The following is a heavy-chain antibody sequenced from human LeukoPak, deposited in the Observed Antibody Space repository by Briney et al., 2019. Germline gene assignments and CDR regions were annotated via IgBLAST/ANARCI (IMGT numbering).Heavy chain of an antibody. Sequence: SVKVSCKASGGTFSSYAISWVRQAPGQGLEWMGGIIPIFGTANYAQKFQGRVTITADKSTSTAYMELSSLRSEDTAVYYCARGAARHFFRFGSPEKLDYWGQGTLVTVSS. J-gene: IGHJ4*02. CDR2: IIPIFGTA. CDR1: GGTFSSYA. D-gene: IGHD6-6*01. CDR3: ARGAARHFFRFGSPEKLDY. V-gene: IGHV1-69*06.